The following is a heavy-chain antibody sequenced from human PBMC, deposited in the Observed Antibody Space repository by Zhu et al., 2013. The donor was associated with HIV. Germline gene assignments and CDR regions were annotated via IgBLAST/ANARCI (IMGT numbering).Heavy chain of an antibody. Sequence: VQLVQSGAEVKKPGSSVKVSCKASGGTFSSYAISWVRQAPGQGLEWMGGIIPIFGTANYAQKFQGRVTITADESTSTAYMELSSLRSEDTAVYYCARDRYSGYDSLYLLHYFDYWGQGTLVTVSS. D-gene: IGHD5-12*01. V-gene: IGHV1-69*01. J-gene: IGHJ4*02. CDR3: ARDRYSGYDSLYLLHYFDY. CDR2: IIPIFGTA. CDR1: GGTFSSYA.